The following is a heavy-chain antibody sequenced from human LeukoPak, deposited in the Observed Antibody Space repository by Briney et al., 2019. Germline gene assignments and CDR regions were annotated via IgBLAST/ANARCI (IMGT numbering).Heavy chain of an antibody. Sequence: GASVKVSCKASGGTFSSYAISWVRQAPGQGLEWMGGIIPIFGTANYAQKFQGRVTITTDDSTSTAYMELSSLRSADTAVYYCARGSYYGSGSYYNVRYNWFDPWGQGTLVTVSS. J-gene: IGHJ5*02. CDR3: ARGSYYGSGSYYNVRYNWFDP. CDR1: GGTFSSYA. V-gene: IGHV1-69*05. CDR2: IIPIFGTA. D-gene: IGHD3-10*01.